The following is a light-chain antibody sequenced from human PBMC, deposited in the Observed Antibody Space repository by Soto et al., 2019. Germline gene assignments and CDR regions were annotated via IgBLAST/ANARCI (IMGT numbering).Light chain of an antibody. V-gene: IGKV3-15*01. CDR1: QSVSSN. CDR2: GAS. J-gene: IGKJ2*01. Sequence: EIVMTQSPATLSVSPGERATLSCRASQSVSSNLAWYQQKPGQAPRLLIYGASTRATGIPARFSGSGSGTDYTLTISSLQSEDFAVYYCQQYNKWPPYTCGQGTKLEIK. CDR3: QQYNKWPPYT.